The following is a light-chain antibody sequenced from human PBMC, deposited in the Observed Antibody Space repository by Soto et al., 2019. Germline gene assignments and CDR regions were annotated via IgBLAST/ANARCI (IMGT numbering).Light chain of an antibody. CDR3: QHYGNSPLT. J-gene: IGKJ5*01. Sequence: EIFLTQSPGTLSLSQWEGATLSCRAGQSVSSSQLAWYQQQPGQAPRLLVYGASSRATGIPERFSGSVSETDFTLSISRLEPEDFAVYYCQHYGNSPLTFGQGTRLEIK. V-gene: IGKV3-20*01. CDR1: QSVSSSQ. CDR2: GAS.